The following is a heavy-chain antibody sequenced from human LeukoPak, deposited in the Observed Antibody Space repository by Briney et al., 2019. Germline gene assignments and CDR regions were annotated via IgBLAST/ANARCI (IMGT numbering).Heavy chain of an antibody. Sequence: SETLSLTCAVYGGSFSGYYWSWIRQPPGKGLEWIGEITHSGSTNYNPSLESRVTISVDTSKNQFSLKLSSVTAADTAVYYCTRGDVLRLLYPSTRGNWFDPWGQGPLVTVSS. CDR3: TRGDVLRLLYPSTRGNWFDP. J-gene: IGHJ5*02. D-gene: IGHD2/OR15-2a*01. V-gene: IGHV4-34*01. CDR2: ITHSGST. CDR1: GGSFSGYY.